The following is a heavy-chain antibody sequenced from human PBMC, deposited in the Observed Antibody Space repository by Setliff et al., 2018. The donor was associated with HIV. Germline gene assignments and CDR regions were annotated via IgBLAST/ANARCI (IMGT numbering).Heavy chain of an antibody. CDR1: GYTLTELS. J-gene: IGHJ1*01. V-gene: IGHV1-24*01. D-gene: IGHD6-13*01. CDR2: FDPEDGET. Sequence: ASVKVSCKISGYTLTELSIHWVRQAPGKGLEWMANFDPEDGETFYAQKFQGRLTMTEDTSTDTAYMELSSLRSDDTAMYYCATDPGYSSSWYSESFQHWGQGTVVTVSS. CDR3: ATDPGYSSSWYSESFQH.